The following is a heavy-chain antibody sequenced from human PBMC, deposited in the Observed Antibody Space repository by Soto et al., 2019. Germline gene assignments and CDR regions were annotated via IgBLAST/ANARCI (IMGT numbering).Heavy chain of an antibody. CDR3: ARGGDDYSTPYYYYYGMDV. CDR1: GYTFTSYG. CDR2: ISAYNGNT. J-gene: IGHJ6*02. V-gene: IGHV1-18*01. D-gene: IGHD4-4*01. Sequence: ASVKVSCKASGYTFTSYGIIWVRQAPGQGLEWMGWISAYNGNTNYAQKLQGRVTMTTDTSTSTAYMELSSLRSEDTAVYYCARGGDDYSTPYYYYYGMDVWGQGTTVTVSS.